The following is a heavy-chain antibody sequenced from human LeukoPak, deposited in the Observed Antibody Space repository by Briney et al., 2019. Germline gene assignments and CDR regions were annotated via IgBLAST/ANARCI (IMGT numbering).Heavy chain of an antibody. Sequence: GGSLRLSCAASGFTFTDYAMNWVRQAPGKGLEWVSAISGGGGRTYYADSVKGRFTISRDNSKNMLYLQMSSLRAEDTAVYYCAPGYSRSSYGMDVWGQGTTVTVSS. CDR3: APGYSRSSYGMDV. J-gene: IGHJ6*02. V-gene: IGHV3-23*01. CDR1: GFTFTDYA. CDR2: ISGGGGRT. D-gene: IGHD6-13*01.